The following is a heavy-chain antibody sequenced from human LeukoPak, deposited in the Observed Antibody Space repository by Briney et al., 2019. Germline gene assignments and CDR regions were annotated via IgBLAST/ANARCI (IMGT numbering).Heavy chain of an antibody. V-gene: IGHV3-7*01. J-gene: IGHJ4*02. Sequence: GRSLRLSCAASGFTFSSYWMSWVRQAPGKGLEWVANIKQDGSEKYYVDSVKGRFTISRDNAKNSLYLQMNSLRAEDTAVYYCAREGSGFDFDYWGQGTLVTVSS. CDR3: AREGSGFDFDY. CDR2: IKQDGSEK. CDR1: GFTFSSYW. D-gene: IGHD3-22*01.